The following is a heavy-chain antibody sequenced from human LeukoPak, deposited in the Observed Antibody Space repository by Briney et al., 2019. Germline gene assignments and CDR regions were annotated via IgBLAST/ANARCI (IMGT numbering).Heavy chain of an antibody. CDR3: ARDYGGSTRGYFDY. Sequence: PGGSLRLSCAASGFTVSSNYMSWVRQAPGKGLEWVSVIYSGGSTYYADSVKGRFTISRDNSKNTLYLQMNSLRAEDTAVYYCARDYGGSTRGYFDYWGQGTLVTVSS. V-gene: IGHV3-53*05. D-gene: IGHD4-23*01. CDR1: GFTVSSNY. CDR2: IYSGGST. J-gene: IGHJ4*02.